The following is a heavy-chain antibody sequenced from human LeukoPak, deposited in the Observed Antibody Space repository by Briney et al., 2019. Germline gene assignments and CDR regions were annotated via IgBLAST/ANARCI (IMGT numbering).Heavy chain of an antibody. CDR2: INHSGST. V-gene: IGHV4-34*01. CDR1: GGSFSGYY. D-gene: IGHD2-2*01. J-gene: IGHJ6*02. Sequence: PSETLSLTCAVCGGSFSGYYWTWIRQPPGKGLEWIGEINHSGSTNYNPSLKSRVTISVDTSKNQFSLKLSSVTAADTAVYYCATRLDCSSTTCYGGGMDVWGQGTTVTVSS. CDR3: ATRLDCSSTTCYGGGMDV.